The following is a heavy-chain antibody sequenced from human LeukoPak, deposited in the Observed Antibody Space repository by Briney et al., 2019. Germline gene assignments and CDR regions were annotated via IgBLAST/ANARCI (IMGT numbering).Heavy chain of an antibody. CDR3: AADLYGPVFDY. CDR1: GFTFTSST. V-gene: IGHV1-58*01. Sequence: GASVKVSCKASGFTFTSSTVQWVRQARGQRLEWIGWIVVGSGNTKYAQKFQERVTITRDMSTNTAYMELSSLRSEDTAVYYCAADLYGPVFDYWGRGTLVTVSS. CDR2: IVVGSGNT. J-gene: IGHJ4*02. D-gene: IGHD3-16*01.